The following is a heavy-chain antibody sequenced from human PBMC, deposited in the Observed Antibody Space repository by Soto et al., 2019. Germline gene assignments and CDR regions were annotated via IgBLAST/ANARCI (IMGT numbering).Heavy chain of an antibody. CDR3: ARDYDIS. Sequence: PGGSLRLSCAASGFTFSSCSMNWVRQAPGKGLEWVSYISSTGTTIYYADSVRGRFTISRDNAKNSLFLQMNSLRAEDTAVYYSARDYDISWGQGTLVTVSS. CDR2: ISSTGTTI. V-gene: IGHV3-48*01. D-gene: IGHD3-9*01. CDR1: GFTFSSCS. J-gene: IGHJ5*02.